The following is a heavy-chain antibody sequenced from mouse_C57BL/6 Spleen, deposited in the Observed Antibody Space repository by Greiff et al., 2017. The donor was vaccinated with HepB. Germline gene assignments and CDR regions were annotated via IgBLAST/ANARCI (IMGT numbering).Heavy chain of an antibody. Sequence: EVKLEESGPGLVKPSQSLSLTCSVTGYSITSGYYWNWIRQFPGNKLEWMGYISYDGSNNYNPSLKNRISITRDTAKNQFFLKLNSVTTEDTATYDWARWGTTGVARDWYFDVWGRGTTVSVAS. D-gene: IGHD1-1*01. CDR1: GYSITSGYY. CDR2: ISYDGSN. J-gene: IGHJ1*03. CDR3: ARWGTTGVARDWYFDV. V-gene: IGHV3-6*01.